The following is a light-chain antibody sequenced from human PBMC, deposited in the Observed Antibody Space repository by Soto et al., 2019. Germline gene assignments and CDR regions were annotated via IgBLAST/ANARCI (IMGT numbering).Light chain of an antibody. V-gene: IGKV3-15*01. Sequence: ETVMPQSPATLSVSPGERATLSCRASQSVNSNLAWYQQKLGQAPRVLIYGASTRATGIPARFSGSGSETEFILTISSLQSEDFAVYYCQHYNTWPWTFGQGTKVDI. CDR3: QHYNTWPWT. J-gene: IGKJ1*01. CDR1: QSVNSN. CDR2: GAS.